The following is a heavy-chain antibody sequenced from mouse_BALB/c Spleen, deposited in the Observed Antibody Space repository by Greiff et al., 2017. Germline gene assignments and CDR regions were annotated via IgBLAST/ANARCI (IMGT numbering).Heavy chain of an antibody. Sequence: VQLQQSGPELVKPGASVKMSCKASGYTFTSYVMHWVKQKPGQGLEWIGYINPYNDGTKYNEKFKGKATLTSDKSSSTDYMELSSLTSEDSAVYYCARWDDYAWFAYWGQGTLVTVSA. CDR1: GYTFTSYV. CDR3: ARWDDYAWFAY. D-gene: IGHD2-4*01. J-gene: IGHJ3*01. CDR2: INPYNDGT. V-gene: IGHV1-14*01.